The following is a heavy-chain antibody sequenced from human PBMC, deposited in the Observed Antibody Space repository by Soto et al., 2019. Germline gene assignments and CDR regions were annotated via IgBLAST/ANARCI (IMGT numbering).Heavy chain of an antibody. D-gene: IGHD5-12*01. CDR2: ISSSSGTI. CDR1: AFTFSSYN. V-gene: IGHV3-48*02. J-gene: IGHJ6*02. Sequence: EVHLVESGGGMVQPGGSLRLSCAASAFTFSSYNMNWVRQAPGQGLEWISYISSSSGTIYYADSVKGRLTVSRDNARNSLYLQMNSLREEETAVYYCARDLHPGDKVHGLDVWGQGTTVTVSS. CDR3: ARDLHPGDKVHGLDV.